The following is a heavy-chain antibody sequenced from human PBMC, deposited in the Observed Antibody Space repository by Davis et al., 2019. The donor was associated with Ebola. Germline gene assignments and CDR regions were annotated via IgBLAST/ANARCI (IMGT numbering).Heavy chain of an antibody. Sequence: PSETLSLTCAVYGGSFSDYYWSWIRQPPGKGLEWIGEMNRRGRAYYNPSLKSRVTISVDTSKNQFSLELSSVTAADTAVYYCANPHQIRGRNNFDCWGQGTLVTVSS. CDR2: MNRRGRA. J-gene: IGHJ4*02. CDR1: GGSFSDYY. CDR3: ANPHQIRGRNNFDC. V-gene: IGHV4-34*01.